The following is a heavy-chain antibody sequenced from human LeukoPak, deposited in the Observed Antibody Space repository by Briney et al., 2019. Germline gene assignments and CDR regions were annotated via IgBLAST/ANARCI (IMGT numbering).Heavy chain of an antibody. CDR1: GGSFSGYY. Sequence: SETLSLTCAVSGGSFSGYYWSWLRQPPGKGLEWIGEINHSGRTNYNPSLKSRDTISVDTSKNQFSLKLSSVTAADTAVYYCARGWYCSSTSCYKRSDAFDIWGQGTMVTVSS. D-gene: IGHD2-2*02. CDR3: ARGWYCSSTSCYKRSDAFDI. CDR2: INHSGRT. J-gene: IGHJ3*02. V-gene: IGHV4-34*01.